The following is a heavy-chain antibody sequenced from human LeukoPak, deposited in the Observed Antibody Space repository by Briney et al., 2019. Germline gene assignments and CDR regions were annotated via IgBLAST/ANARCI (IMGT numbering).Heavy chain of an antibody. CDR3: ARNLYCSSTSCYFGYYYYYGMDV. V-gene: IGHV3-33*01. CDR2: IWYDGSNK. J-gene: IGHJ6*02. Sequence: PGGSLRLSCAASGLTFSSYGMHWVRQAPGKGLEWVAVIWYDGSNKYYADSVKGRFTISRDNSKNTLYLQMNSLRAEDTAVYYCARNLYCSSTSCYFGYYYYYGMDVWGQGTTVTVSS. D-gene: IGHD2-2*01. CDR1: GLTFSSYG.